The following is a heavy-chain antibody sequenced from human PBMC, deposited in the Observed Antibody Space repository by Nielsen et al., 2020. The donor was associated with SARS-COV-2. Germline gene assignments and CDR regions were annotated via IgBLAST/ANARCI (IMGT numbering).Heavy chain of an antibody. Sequence: GESLKISCSASGFTFSSTWMDWVRQAPGQGLVWVSRINPSGSGTAYADSVKGRFTISRDNAKNSLYLQMNSLRAEDTAVYYCARGPSLDWFRYGMDVWGQGTTVTVSS. CDR1: GFTFSSTW. D-gene: IGHD3-9*01. CDR2: INPSGSGT. J-gene: IGHJ6*02. V-gene: IGHV3-74*01. CDR3: ARGPSLDWFRYGMDV.